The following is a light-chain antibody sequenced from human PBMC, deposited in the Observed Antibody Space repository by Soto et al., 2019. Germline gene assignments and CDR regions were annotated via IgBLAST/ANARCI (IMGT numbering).Light chain of an antibody. J-gene: IGKJ1*01. CDR3: QQSYSSSWT. CDR2: GAS. CDR1: QSISNY. Sequence: DIQMTQSPSSLSASVGDRVTITCRASQSISNYLNWHQHKPGKAPKVLIYGASNLQSGVPSRFSGSGSGTDFTLTISSLQREDFATYFCQQSYSSSWTFGPGTKVDIK. V-gene: IGKV1-39*01.